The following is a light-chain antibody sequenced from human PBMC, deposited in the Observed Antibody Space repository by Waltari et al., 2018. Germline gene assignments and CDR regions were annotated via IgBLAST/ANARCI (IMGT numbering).Light chain of an antibody. CDR1: SSNIGSNT. J-gene: IGLJ3*02. Sequence: QSVLTQPPSASGTTGQRVTISCSGSSSNIGSNTVAWYEQFPEMAPRFLIYSINARPSGVPDRFSVSKSGSSASLTISGLHFEDEADYYCATWDDSLNGRLFGGGTKLTVL. CDR2: SIN. V-gene: IGLV1-44*01. CDR3: ATWDDSLNGRL.